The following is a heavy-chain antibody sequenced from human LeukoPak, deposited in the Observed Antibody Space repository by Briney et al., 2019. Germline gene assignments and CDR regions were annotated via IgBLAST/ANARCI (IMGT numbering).Heavy chain of an antibody. Sequence: SETLSLTCTVSGGSISSSSYYWGWIRQPPGKGLEWIGSIYYSGSTYYNPSLKSRVTISVDTSKNQISLKLSSVTAADTAVYYCGRVSSTVGVDYWGQGTLATVSS. CDR2: IYYSGST. CDR1: GGSISSSSYY. J-gene: IGHJ4*02. V-gene: IGHV4-39*01. D-gene: IGHD4-11*01. CDR3: GRVSSTVGVDY.